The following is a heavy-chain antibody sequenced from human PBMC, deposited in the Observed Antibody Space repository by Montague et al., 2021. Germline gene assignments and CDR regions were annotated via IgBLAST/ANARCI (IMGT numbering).Heavy chain of an antibody. V-gene: IGHV4-59*08. Sequence: SETLSLTCTVSSGSIFRAHWSWVRQPSGKGLEWLGSMFYGGATSNNPSLKSRVTMSIDTSTNQFSLKLSFVTAADTAVYYCAKQDYFVSGTSYKGFDPWGQGILVTVSS. J-gene: IGHJ5*02. CDR3: AKQDYFVSGTSYKGFDP. CDR1: SGSIFRAH. CDR2: MFYGGAT. D-gene: IGHD3-10*01.